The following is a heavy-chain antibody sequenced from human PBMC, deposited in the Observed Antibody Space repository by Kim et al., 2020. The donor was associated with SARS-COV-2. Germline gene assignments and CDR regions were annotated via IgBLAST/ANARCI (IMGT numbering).Heavy chain of an antibody. D-gene: IGHD2-21*02. J-gene: IGHJ3*02. Sequence: SRVTISVDTSKNQFSLKLSSVTAADTAVYYCARERRRYCGGDCYSYAFDIWGQGTMVTVSS. V-gene: IGHV4-34*01. CDR3: ARERRRYCGGDCYSYAFDI.